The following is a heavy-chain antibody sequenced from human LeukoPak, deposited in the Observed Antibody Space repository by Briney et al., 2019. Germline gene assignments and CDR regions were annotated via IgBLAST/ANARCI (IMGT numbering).Heavy chain of an antibody. J-gene: IGHJ4*02. CDR2: IYYSGST. CDR1: GGSISSGGYY. D-gene: IGHD1-1*01. V-gene: IGHV4-61*08. CDR3: ARDRYNWNLFDY. Sequence: SETLSLTCTVSGGSISSGGYYWSWIRQPPGKGLEWIGYIYYSGSTNYNPSLKSRVTISVDTSKNQFSLKLSSVTAADTAVYYCARDRYNWNLFDYWGQGTLVTVSS.